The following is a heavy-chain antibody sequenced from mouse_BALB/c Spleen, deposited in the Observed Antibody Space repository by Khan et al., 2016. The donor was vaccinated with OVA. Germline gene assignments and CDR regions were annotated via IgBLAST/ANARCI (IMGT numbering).Heavy chain of an antibody. CDR3: AKNDRSDVYFDF. Sequence: VQLQQSGPELVKPGASVKMSCKASGYTFTSYVMHWVMLKLGQGLEWVGYIYPFNDATKYNETFNGKATLTLDQSPSTAYLELSSLTSEDAAFNVGAKNDRSDVYFDFWGQGTTLTVSS. D-gene: IGHD2-14*01. CDR1: GYTFTSYV. V-gene: IGHV1S136*01. J-gene: IGHJ2*01. CDR2: IYPFNDAT.